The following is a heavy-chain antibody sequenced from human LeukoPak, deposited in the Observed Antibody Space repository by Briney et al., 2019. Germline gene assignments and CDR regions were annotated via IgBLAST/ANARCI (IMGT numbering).Heavy chain of an antibody. Sequence: ASVKVSCKASGYTFTGYYMHWVRQAPGQGLERMGWINPNSGGTNYAQKFQGRVTMTRDTSISTAYMELSRLRSDDTAVYYCARECSGGSCYSPGGYWGQGTLVTVSS. CDR1: GYTFTGYY. V-gene: IGHV1-2*02. J-gene: IGHJ4*02. D-gene: IGHD2-15*01. CDR2: INPNSGGT. CDR3: ARECSGGSCYSPGGY.